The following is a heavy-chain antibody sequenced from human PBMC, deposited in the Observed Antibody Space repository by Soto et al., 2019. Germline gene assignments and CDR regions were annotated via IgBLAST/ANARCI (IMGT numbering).Heavy chain of an antibody. CDR3: ARDAPAYYYSSGVEWFDP. CDR2: IYYSGST. J-gene: IGHJ5*02. V-gene: IGHV4-30-4*01. CDR1: GGSISSGDYY. Sequence: QVQLQESGPGLVKPSQTLSLTCTVSGGSISSGDYYWSWSRQPPGKGLEWIGYIYYSGSTYYNPSLKSRVTISVDTSKNQFSLKLSSVTAADTAVYYCARDAPAYYYSSGVEWFDPWGQGTLVTVSS. D-gene: IGHD3-10*01.